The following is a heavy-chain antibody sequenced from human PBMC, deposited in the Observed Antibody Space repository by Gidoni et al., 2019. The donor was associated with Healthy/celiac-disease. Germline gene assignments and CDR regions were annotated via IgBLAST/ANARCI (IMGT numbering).Heavy chain of an antibody. V-gene: IGHV4-34*01. CDR2: INHSGST. CDR1: GGSFSGYY. D-gene: IGHD3-10*01. Sequence: QVQLQQWGAGLLKPSETLSLNCAVYGGSFSGYYWSWIRQPPGKGLEWIGEINHSGSTNYNPSLKSRVTISVDTSKNQFSLKLSSVTAADTAVYYCARGPIYYYGSGSYSTDFDYWGQGTLVTVSS. J-gene: IGHJ4*02. CDR3: ARGPIYYYGSGSYSTDFDY.